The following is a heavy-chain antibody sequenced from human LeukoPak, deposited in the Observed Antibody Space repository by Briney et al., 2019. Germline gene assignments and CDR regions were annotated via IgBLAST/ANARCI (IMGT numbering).Heavy chain of an antibody. CDR1: GYTFTGYY. Sequence: ASVKVSCKASGYTFTGYYMHWVRQAPGQGLEWMGWINPNSGGTNYAQKFQGRVTMTRDTSISTAYMELSRLRSEDTAVYYCARGDTAMVKHYFDYWGQGTLVTVSS. CDR2: INPNSGGT. J-gene: IGHJ4*02. V-gene: IGHV1-2*02. D-gene: IGHD5-18*01. CDR3: ARGDTAMVKHYFDY.